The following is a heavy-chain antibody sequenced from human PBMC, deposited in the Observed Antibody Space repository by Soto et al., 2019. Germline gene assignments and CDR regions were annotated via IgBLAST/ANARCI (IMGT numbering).Heavy chain of an antibody. D-gene: IGHD3-3*01. CDR1: GFTFSTYS. CDR2: ISYDGSNK. CDR3: ARPYYDCWAGDPGAYFDF. Sequence: QVQLVESGGGVVPPGRSLRLSCAASGFTFSTYSMYWVRQAPGKGLEWVAVISYDGSNKYEADSMKDRFTISRDNSKNTLYLQMNSLRAEDTAVYYCARPYYDCWAGDPGAYFDFLGQCTLVPVSS. J-gene: IGHJ4*02. V-gene: IGHV3-30-3*01.